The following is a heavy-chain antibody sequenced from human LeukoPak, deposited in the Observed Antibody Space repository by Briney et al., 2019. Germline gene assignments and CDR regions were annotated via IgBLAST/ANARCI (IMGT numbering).Heavy chain of an antibody. J-gene: IGHJ4*02. CDR1: GGPFSGYY. CDR3: ARQGTVTLDY. D-gene: IGHD4-17*01. CDR2: INHSGST. Sequence: TSETLSLTCAVYGGPFSGYYWSWIRQPPGKGLEWIGEINHSGSTNYNPSLKSRVTISVDTSKNQFSLKLSSVTAADTAVYYCARQGTVTLDYWGQGTLVTVSS. V-gene: IGHV4-34*01.